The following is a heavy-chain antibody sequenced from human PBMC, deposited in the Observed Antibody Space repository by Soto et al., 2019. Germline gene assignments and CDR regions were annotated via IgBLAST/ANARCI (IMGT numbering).Heavy chain of an antibody. CDR3: AKDSGYYPILDY. CDR2: ISYDGSNK. Sequence: PGGSLRLSCAASGFTFSSYGMHWVRQAPGKGLEWVAVISYDGSNKYYADSVKGRFTISRDNSKNTLYLQMNSLRAEDTAVYYCAKDSGYYPILDYWGQGT. D-gene: IGHD3-22*01. CDR1: GFTFSSYG. J-gene: IGHJ4*02. V-gene: IGHV3-30*18.